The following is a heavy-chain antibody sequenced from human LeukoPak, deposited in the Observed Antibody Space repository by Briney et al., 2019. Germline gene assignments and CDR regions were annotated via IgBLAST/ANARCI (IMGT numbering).Heavy chain of an antibody. D-gene: IGHD2-15*01. J-gene: IGHJ4*02. CDR2: IYHSGST. V-gene: IGHV4-30-2*01. CDR3: AGTDCSGGSCYFDY. Sequence: SETLSLTCAVSGGSISSGGYTWSWIRQPPGKGLEWIGYIYHSGSTYYNPSLKSRVTISVDRSKNQFSLKLSSVTAADTAVYYCAGTDCSGGSCYFDYWGQGTLVTVSS. CDR1: GGSISSGGYT.